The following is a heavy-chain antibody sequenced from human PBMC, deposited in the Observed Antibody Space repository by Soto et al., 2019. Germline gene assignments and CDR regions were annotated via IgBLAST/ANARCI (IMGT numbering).Heavy chain of an antibody. Sequence: EVQLVESGGGLVQPGGSLSLSCAASGFSFSDHHMDWVRQAPGKGLEWVGRIRNKVNSYTPEDAASVKGRFTISRDDSNNSVYLEMNCLKMEVTAVYYCTREAAYCGDDRSFDFWGQGTLVTVSS. D-gene: IGHD5-12*01. J-gene: IGHJ4*02. CDR2: IRNKVNSYTP. CDR3: TREAAYCGDDRSFDF. CDR1: GFSFSDHH. V-gene: IGHV3-72*01.